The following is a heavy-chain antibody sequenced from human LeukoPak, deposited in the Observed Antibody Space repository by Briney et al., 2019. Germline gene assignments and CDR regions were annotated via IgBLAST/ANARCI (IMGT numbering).Heavy chain of an antibody. J-gene: IGHJ4*02. CDR1: GDTFSSYA. CDR2: ISAYNDNT. V-gene: IGHV1-18*01. CDR3: ARDGTTTDDH. Sequence: GASVKVSCKASGDTFSSYAISWVRQAPGQGLEWMGWISAYNDNTNYAQEFQGRVTMTTDTSTSTAYMELRSLRSDDTAVYYCARDGTTTDDHWGQGTLVTVSS. D-gene: IGHD1-26*01.